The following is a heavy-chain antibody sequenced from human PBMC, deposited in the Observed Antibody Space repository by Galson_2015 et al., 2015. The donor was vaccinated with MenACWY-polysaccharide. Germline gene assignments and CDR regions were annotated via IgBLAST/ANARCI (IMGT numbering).Heavy chain of an antibody. V-gene: IGHV4-61*01. Sequence: SLTCTVSGGSVNPGIYYWAWLRQPPGEGLAWIGYIHSSGRTNYNPSLKSRVTISLDTSKNQFSLRLTSVTAADTAVYYCASEEIRGGSFGWFDPWGQGSLVTVSS. CDR1: GGSVNPGIYY. CDR3: ASEEIRGGSFGWFDP. CDR2: IHSSGRT. D-gene: IGHD3-10*01. J-gene: IGHJ5*02.